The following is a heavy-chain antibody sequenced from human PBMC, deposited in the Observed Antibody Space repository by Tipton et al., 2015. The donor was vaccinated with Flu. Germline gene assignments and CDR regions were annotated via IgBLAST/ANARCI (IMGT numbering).Heavy chain of an antibody. CDR1: GGSISSYY. CDR2: IYYSGST. Sequence: TLSLTCTVSGGSISSYYWSWIRQPPGKGLEWIGYIYYSGSTNYNPSLKSRVTISVDTSKNQFSLKLSSVTAADTAVYYCARTRRGRGELDYWGQGTLVTVSS. CDR3: ARTRRGRGELDY. V-gene: IGHV4-59*12. J-gene: IGHJ4*02. D-gene: IGHD2-21*01.